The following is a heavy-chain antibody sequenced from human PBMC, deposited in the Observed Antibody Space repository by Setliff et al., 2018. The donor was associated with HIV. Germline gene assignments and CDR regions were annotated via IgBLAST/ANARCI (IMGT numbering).Heavy chain of an antibody. J-gene: IGHJ4*02. V-gene: IGHV2-5*02. Sequence: SGPTLVNPTQTLTLTCTFSGFSLNTPGVGVGWIRQPPGKALEWLALIYWDDDKRYNSSLRTRLTITEDTSKNQVVLIMTNMDPLDTATYFCAHKGPDALREDFDYWGQGTLGTVSS. D-gene: IGHD2-8*01. CDR3: AHKGPDALREDFDY. CDR2: IYWDDDK. CDR1: GFSLNTPGVG.